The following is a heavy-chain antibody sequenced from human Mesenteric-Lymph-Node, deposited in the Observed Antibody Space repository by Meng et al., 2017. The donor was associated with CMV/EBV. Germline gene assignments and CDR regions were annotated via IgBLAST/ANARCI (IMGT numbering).Heavy chain of an antibody. D-gene: IGHD5-18*01. J-gene: IGHJ4*02. CDR2: VFYSGST. Sequence: SETLSLTCTVSGGYISSSSYYWGWIRQPPGKGLEWIGSVFYSGSTFYNPSLKSRLAISVDTSKNQFSLNLNSLTAADTAVYFCARQLYTFGPALSHFDSWGQGTLVTVSS. V-gene: IGHV4-39*07. CDR1: GGYISSSSYY. CDR3: ARQLYTFGPALSHFDS.